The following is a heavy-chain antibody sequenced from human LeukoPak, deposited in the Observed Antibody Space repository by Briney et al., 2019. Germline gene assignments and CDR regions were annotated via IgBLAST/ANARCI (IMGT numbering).Heavy chain of an antibody. Sequence: SETLSLTCAVSGASITRTTSFWGWVRQSPGKGLEWVATIHYTGNTYYNPSLRSRVIISVDTSKNQFSLNLRSMTAADTAVYYCTSYSGLDWHNYFDYWGQGAQVTVSS. CDR3: TSYSGLDWHNYFDY. D-gene: IGHD5-12*01. V-gene: IGHV4-39*01. J-gene: IGHJ4*02. CDR1: GASITRTTSF. CDR2: IHYTGNT.